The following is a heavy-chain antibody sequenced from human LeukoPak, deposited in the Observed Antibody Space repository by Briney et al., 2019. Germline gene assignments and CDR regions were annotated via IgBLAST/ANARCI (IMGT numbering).Heavy chain of an antibody. V-gene: IGHV4-59*01. CDR2: IYYSGTT. J-gene: IGHJ4*02. Sequence: SETLSLTCTVSGGSISSYYWSWIRQPPGKGLEWIGYIYYSGTTNYNPSLMSRVTISVDTSKNQFSLKLTSVTAADTAVYYCAGGSGLPHFDYWGQGTLVTVSS. CDR3: AGGSGLPHFDY. CDR1: GGSISSYY. D-gene: IGHD3-10*01.